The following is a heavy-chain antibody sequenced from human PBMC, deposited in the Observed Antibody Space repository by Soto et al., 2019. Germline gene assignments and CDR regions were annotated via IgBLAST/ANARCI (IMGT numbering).Heavy chain of an antibody. Sequence: GGSLRLSCAASGLTFSSYGMHWVRQAPGKGLEWVAVIWYDGSNKYYADSVKGRFTISRDNSKNTLYLQMNSLRAEDTAVYYCARDGRYCSGGSCHHAFDIWGQGTMVTV. V-gene: IGHV3-33*01. J-gene: IGHJ3*02. D-gene: IGHD2-15*01. CDR3: ARDGRYCSGGSCHHAFDI. CDR2: IWYDGSNK. CDR1: GLTFSSYG.